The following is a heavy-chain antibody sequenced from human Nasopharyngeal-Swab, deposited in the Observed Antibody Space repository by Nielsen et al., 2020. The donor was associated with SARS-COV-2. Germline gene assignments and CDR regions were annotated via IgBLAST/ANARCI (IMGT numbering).Heavy chain of an antibody. J-gene: IGHJ2*01. CDR3: ARELHSSGWGTPHWYFDL. CDR2: INPNSGGT. D-gene: IGHD6-19*01. V-gene: IGHV1-2*02. Sequence: WVRQAPGQGLEWMGWINPNSGGTNYAQKFQGRVTMTRDTSTSTVYMELSSLRSEDTAVYYCARELHSSGWGTPHWYFDLWGRGTLVTVSS.